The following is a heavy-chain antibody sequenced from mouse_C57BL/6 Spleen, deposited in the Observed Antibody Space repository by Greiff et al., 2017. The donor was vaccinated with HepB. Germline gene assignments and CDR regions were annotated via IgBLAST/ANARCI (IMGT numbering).Heavy chain of an antibody. D-gene: IGHD1-2*01. CDR1: GYTFTDYE. CDR2: IDPETGGT. J-gene: IGHJ2*01. Sequence: QVQLKQSGAELVRPGASVTLSCKASGYTFTDYEMHWVKQTPVHGLEWIGAIDPETGGTAYNQKFKGKAILTADKSSSTAYMELRSLTSEDSAVYYGTRSTTAELDFDYWGQGTTLTVSS. CDR3: TRSTTAELDFDY. V-gene: IGHV1-15*01.